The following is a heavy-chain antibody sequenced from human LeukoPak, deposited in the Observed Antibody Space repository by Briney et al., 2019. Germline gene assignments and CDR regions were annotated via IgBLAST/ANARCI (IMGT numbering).Heavy chain of an antibody. CDR2: INPNINGT. D-gene: IGHD3-10*01. CDR3: ARMNYGSGSYDNWFDP. CDR1: GYTFTGYY. J-gene: IGHJ5*02. V-gene: IGHV1-2*02. Sequence: ASVKVSCKASGYTFTGYYIHWVRQAPGQGLEWMGWINPNINGTNYAQKFQGRVTMTGDRSISTAYMELSSLRSEDTAVYYCARMNYGSGSYDNWFDPWGQGTLVTVFS.